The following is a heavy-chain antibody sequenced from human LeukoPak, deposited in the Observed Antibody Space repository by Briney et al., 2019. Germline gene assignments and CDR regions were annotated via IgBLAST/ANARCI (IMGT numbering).Heavy chain of an antibody. Sequence: SQTLSLTCTVSGGSISSGDYYWSRIRQATGKGLEGVRFIDEVWRTYNNTTLMSTVTISVDTSKNQFSLKLSSVTAADTAAYYCARVAYCGGACYAGNHWFDPCGQGTLVTVSS. V-gene: IGHV4-30-4*08. J-gene: IGHJ5*02. CDR1: GGSISSGDYY. D-gene: IGHD2-21*02. CDR3: ARVAYCGGACYAGNHWFDP. CDR2: IDEVWRT.